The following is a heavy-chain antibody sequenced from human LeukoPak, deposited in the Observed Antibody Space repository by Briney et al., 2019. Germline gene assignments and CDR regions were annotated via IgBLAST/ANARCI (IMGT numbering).Heavy chain of an antibody. CDR3: ARGAPGSYCSGGSCPYFDY. Sequence: GASVKVSCKASAYTFTSYDINWVRRATGQGLEWMGWMNPNSGNTGYAQKFQGRVTMTWNTSISTAYMELSSLRSEDTAVYYCARGAPGSYCSGGSCPYFDYWGQGTLISVSS. D-gene: IGHD2-15*01. CDR1: AYTFTSYD. CDR2: MNPNSGNT. V-gene: IGHV1-8*01. J-gene: IGHJ4*02.